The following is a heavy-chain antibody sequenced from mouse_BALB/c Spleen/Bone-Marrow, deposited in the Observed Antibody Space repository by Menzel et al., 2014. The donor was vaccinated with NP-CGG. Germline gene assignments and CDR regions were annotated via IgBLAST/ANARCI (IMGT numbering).Heavy chain of an antibody. CDR3: ARGLRGYAMDY. V-gene: IGHV5-12-2*01. J-gene: IGHJ4*01. D-gene: IGHD2-4*01. CDR1: GFTISSYT. Sequence: EVKLLESGGGLVQPGGSLKLSCAASGFTISSYTMSWVRQTPEKRLEWVAYISNGGGSTYYPDTVKGRFTISRDNAKNTLYLQMSSLKSEDTAMYYCARGLRGYAMDYWGQGTSVTVSS. CDR2: ISNGGGST.